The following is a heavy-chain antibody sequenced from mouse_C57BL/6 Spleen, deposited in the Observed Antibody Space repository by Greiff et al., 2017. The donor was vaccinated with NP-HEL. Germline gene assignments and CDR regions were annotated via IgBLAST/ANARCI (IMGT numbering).Heavy chain of an antibody. CDR2: IYPSDSET. J-gene: IGHJ2*01. CDR1: GYTFTSYW. V-gene: IGHV1-61*01. CDR3: ARGLLLYYFDY. D-gene: IGHD2-3*01. Sequence: VQLQQPGAELVRPGSSVKLSCKASGYTFTSYWMDWVKQRPGQGLEWIGNIYPSDSETHYNQKFKDKATLTVDKSSSTAYMQLSSLTSEDSAVYYCARGLLLYYFDYWGQGTTLTVSP.